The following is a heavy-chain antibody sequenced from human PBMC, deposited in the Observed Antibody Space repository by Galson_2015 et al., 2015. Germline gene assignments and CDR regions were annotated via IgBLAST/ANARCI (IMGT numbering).Heavy chain of an antibody. Sequence: SCAASGFDFSSYWMHWVRQAPGKGLVWVSRVNSDESTATYADSVKGRFTVSRDNARSTVFLHMNSLRVEDTATYYCTRGGPDFWTGYRYGLDVWGQ. CDR3: TRGGPDFWTGYRYGLDV. V-gene: IGHV3-74*03. CDR1: GFDFSSYW. J-gene: IGHJ6*02. CDR2: VNSDESTA. D-gene: IGHD3/OR15-3a*01.